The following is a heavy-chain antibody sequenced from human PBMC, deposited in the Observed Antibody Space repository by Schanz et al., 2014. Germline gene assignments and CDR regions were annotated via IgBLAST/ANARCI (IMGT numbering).Heavy chain of an antibody. J-gene: IGHJ3*02. V-gene: IGHV3-33*08. D-gene: IGHD2-21*01. CDR1: GFTFSSYW. CDR2: INSDGTKR. Sequence: VQLVASGGGLVQPGGSLKLSCAASGFTFSSYWMHWVRQAPGKGLEWVAFINSDGTKRFYADSVKSRFTISRDNSRNTLYLQMNSLRAEDTAVYYCARDGYSVVVISPTESFDIWGRGTMVTVSP. CDR3: ARDGYSVVVISPTESFDI.